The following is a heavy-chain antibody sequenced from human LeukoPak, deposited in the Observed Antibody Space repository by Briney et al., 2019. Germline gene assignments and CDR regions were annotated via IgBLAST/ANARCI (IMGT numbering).Heavy chain of an antibody. CDR1: GYTFTSYD. CDR2: MNPNSGNT. D-gene: IGHD6-13*01. CDR3: AREAPAAATGVYYYYYMDV. Sequence: ASVKVSCKASGYTFTSYDINWVRQATGQGLEWMGWMNPNSGNTGYAQKFQGRVTITRNTSISTAYMELSSLRSEDTAVYYCAREAPAAATGVYYYYYMDVWGKGTTVTVSS. V-gene: IGHV1-8*03. J-gene: IGHJ6*03.